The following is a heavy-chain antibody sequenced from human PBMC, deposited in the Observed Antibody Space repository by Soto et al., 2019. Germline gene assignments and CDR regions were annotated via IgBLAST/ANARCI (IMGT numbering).Heavy chain of an antibody. D-gene: IGHD3-22*01. CDR3: AKDYDSSGYPSFDY. Sequence: GGSLRLSCAASGFTFDDYAMHWVRQAPGKGLEWVSGISWNSGSIGYADSVKGRFTISRDNAKNSLYLQMNSLRAEDTALYHCAKDYDSSGYPSFDYWGQGTLVTVSS. V-gene: IGHV3-9*01. J-gene: IGHJ4*02. CDR1: GFTFDDYA. CDR2: ISWNSGSI.